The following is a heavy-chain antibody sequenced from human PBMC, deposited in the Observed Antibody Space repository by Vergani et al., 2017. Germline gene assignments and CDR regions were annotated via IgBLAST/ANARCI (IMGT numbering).Heavy chain of an antibody. CDR1: GYSISRGYY. CDR2: VFHSGSA. CDR3: AGQFWVSQGVGAFET. V-gene: IGHV4-38-2*02. J-gene: IGHJ3*02. D-gene: IGHD3-16*01. Sequence: QVQLQESGPGLVKPSETLSLTCSVSGYSISRGYYWGWIRQPPGKGLEWIATVFHSGSAYYNPSLRRRVTISVETSKNQFSLRLPTLTAADTAVYYCAGQFWVSQGVGAFETWRRGTEVSVSS.